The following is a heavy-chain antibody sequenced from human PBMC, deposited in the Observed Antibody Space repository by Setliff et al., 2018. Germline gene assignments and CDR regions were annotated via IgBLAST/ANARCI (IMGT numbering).Heavy chain of an antibody. D-gene: IGHD5-12*01. CDR1: GYTFSSYA. CDR2: INTNTGNP. J-gene: IGHJ6*03. Sequence: GASVKVSCKASGYTFSSYAMNWVRQAPGQGLEWMGWINTNTGNPTYAQDFTGRFVFSLDTSVNTAYLQISSLKADDTAIYYCARASRYGTIRYRGDYYMDVWGKGTTVTVSS. CDR3: ARASRYGTIRYRGDYYMDV. V-gene: IGHV7-4-1*02.